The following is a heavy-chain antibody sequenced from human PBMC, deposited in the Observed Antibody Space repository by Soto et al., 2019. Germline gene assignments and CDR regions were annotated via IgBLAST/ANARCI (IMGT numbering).Heavy chain of an antibody. CDR1: GFTFSSYE. CDR3: ARKISSGWGYYYAMDV. V-gene: IGHV3-48*03. CDR2: ISSDGTTI. D-gene: IGHD6-19*01. Sequence: EVRLMESGGGLVQPGGSLRLSCAASGFTFSSYEMNWVRQAPGKGLEWVSYISSDGTTIYYADSVKGRFTISRDNAKNSLSLQMNSLRAEDTAIYYCARKISSGWGYYYAMDVWGQGTTVTVSS. J-gene: IGHJ6*02.